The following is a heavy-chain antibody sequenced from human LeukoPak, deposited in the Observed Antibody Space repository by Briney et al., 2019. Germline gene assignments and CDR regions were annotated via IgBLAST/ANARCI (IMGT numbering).Heavy chain of an antibody. V-gene: IGHV3-21*01. CDR1: GFTFSNAW. J-gene: IGHJ4*02. D-gene: IGHD3-10*01. Sequence: GGSLRLSCAASGFTFSNAWMNWVRQAPGKGLEWVSSISSSPSYIYYADSVKGRFTISRDDAKNSLYLQMNSLRAEDTAVYYCARGNLWFGELVYWGQGTLVTVSS. CDR2: ISSSPSYI. CDR3: ARGNLWFGELVY.